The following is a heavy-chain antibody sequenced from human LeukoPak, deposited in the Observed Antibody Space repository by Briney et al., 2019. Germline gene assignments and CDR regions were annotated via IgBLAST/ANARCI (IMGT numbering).Heavy chain of an antibody. CDR2: ISASNGNT. D-gene: IGHD1-7*01. J-gene: IGHJ4*02. CDR1: GYTFTRYG. V-gene: IGHV1-18*01. CDR3: ARDHSNWNYAPDF. Sequence: SVKLSCKASGYTFTRYGISWVRQPPGQGLQLLGWISASNGNTTYAHKFRDRVTISTETTTGTPDFDVRSLTSDATAVEYYARDHSNWNYAPDFWGQGTLVIVSS.